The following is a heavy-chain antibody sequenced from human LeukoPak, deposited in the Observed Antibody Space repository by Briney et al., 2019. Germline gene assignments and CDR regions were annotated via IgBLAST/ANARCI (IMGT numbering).Heavy chain of an antibody. CDR1: GFTFSSYT. D-gene: IGHD4/OR15-4a*01. CDR3: ARRAGAYSHPYDY. V-gene: IGHV3-53*01. CDR2: IYSDNT. Sequence: PGGSLRLSCAASGFTFSSYTMNWVRQAPGKGLEWVSFIYSDNTHYSDSVKGRFTISRDNSKNTLYLPMNSLRAEDTAVYYCARRAGAYSHPYDYWGQGTLVTVSS. J-gene: IGHJ4*02.